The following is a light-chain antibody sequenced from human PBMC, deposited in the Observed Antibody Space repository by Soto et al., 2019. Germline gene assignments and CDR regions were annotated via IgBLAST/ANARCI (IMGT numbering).Light chain of an antibody. CDR2: NNN. J-gene: IGLJ2*01. CDR1: SSNIGSNI. CDR3: AAWDDSLNGVV. V-gene: IGLV1-44*01. Sequence: QAVLTQPPSASGTPRQRVTISCSGSSSNIGSNIVNWYQQLPGTAPKLLIYNNNQRPSGVPDRFSGSKSGTSASLAISGLQSEDEADYYCAAWDDSLNGVVFGGGTQLTVL.